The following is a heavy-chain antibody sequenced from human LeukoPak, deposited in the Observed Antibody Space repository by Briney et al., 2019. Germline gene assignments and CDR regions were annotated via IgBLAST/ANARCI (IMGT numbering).Heavy chain of an antibody. CDR1: GGSISSGSYY. J-gene: IGHJ4*02. CDR3: AGAYLYGSGIGY. Sequence: PSETLSLTCTVSGGSISSGSYYWSWIRQPAGKGLEWIGRIYTSGSTNYNPSLKSRVTISVDTSKNQFSLKLSSVTAADMALYYCAGAYLYGSGIGYWGQGTLVTVSS. V-gene: IGHV4-61*02. D-gene: IGHD3-10*01. CDR2: IYTSGST.